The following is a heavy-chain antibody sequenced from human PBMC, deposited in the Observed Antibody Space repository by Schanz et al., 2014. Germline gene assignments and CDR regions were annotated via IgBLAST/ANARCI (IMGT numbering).Heavy chain of an antibody. CDR2: ISPSTGRT. Sequence: AVSDPGSSVKVSCKASGYTFNNYYMHWLRHAPGQRPEWLGVISPSTGRTTYAPKFQDRVTSTRDTSMTTVYMDLSSLRSEDTAIHYRARSRSKSLLRSPNPRGQG. CDR3: ARSRSKSLLRSPNP. J-gene: IGHJ4*02. V-gene: IGHV1-46*02. CDR1: GYTFNNYY.